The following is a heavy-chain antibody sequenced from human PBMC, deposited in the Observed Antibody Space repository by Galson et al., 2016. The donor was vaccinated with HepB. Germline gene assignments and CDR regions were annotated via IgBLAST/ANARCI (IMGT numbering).Heavy chain of an antibody. Sequence: SCKASGGTSNWDAITWVRQAPGQGLEWMGGIIPVFGRAKYAQKFQGRITITADEATGSVNMELRSLRYDDTAVYYCARGRVKIYGVVVRGNGMDVWGQGTTVTVSS. V-gene: IGHV1-69*01. J-gene: IGHJ6*02. CDR2: IIPVFGRA. CDR3: ARGRVKIYGVVVRGNGMDV. D-gene: IGHD3-3*01. CDR1: GGTSNWDA.